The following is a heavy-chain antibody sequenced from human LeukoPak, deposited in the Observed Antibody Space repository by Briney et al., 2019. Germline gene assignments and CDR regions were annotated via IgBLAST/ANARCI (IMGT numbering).Heavy chain of an antibody. CDR2: IYTSGST. CDR3: ARVFTAIDYYYFDY. D-gene: IGHD2-21*02. V-gene: IGHV4-61*02. CDR1: GGSISSGSYY. Sequence: SETLSLTCTVSGGSISSGSYYWSWIRQPAGKGLEWIGRIYTSGSTNYNLSLKSRVTISVDTSKNQFSLKLSSVTAADTAVYYCARVFTAIDYYYFDYWGQGTLVTVSS. J-gene: IGHJ4*02.